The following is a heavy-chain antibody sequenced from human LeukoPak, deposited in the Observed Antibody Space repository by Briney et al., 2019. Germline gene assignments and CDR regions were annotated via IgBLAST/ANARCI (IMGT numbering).Heavy chain of an antibody. J-gene: IGHJ5*02. D-gene: IGHD3-16*02. CDR1: GGTFSSYA. CDR3: ARSIMITFGGVIAKKYNWFDP. V-gene: IGHV1-69*13. Sequence: ASVKVSCKASGGTFSSYAISWVRQAPGQGLEWMGGIITIFGTANYAQKFQGRVTITADESTSTAYMELSSLRSEDTAVYYCARSIMITFGGVIAKKYNWFDPWGQGTLVTVSS. CDR2: IITIFGTA.